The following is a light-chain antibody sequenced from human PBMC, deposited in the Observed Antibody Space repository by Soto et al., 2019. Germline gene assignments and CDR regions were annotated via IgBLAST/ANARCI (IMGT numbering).Light chain of an antibody. CDR1: QGISNY. Sequence: DIQMTQSPSSLSASVGDRVTITCRASQGISNYLAWYQQKPGKVPKLLIYAASTLQSGVPSRFSGRGSGTDFTLTISSLQPDDVATYYCQKYKSAPFFTFGPGTKVDI. J-gene: IGKJ3*01. V-gene: IGKV1-27*01. CDR2: AAS. CDR3: QKYKSAPFFT.